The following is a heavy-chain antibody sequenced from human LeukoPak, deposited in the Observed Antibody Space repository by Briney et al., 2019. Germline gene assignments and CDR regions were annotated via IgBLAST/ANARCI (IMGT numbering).Heavy chain of an antibody. J-gene: IGHJ4*02. D-gene: IGHD4-17*01. V-gene: IGHV5-51*01. CDR3: ARQMPMTTVTSFDY. CDR1: GYTFTSFW. CDR2: IYPGDSDT. Sequence: GESLKISCKGSGYTFTSFWIGWVRQMPGKGLEWMGIIYPGDSDTRYSPSFQGQVTISADKSISTAYLQWSSLKASDTAMYYCARQMPMTTVTSFDYWGQGTLVTVSS.